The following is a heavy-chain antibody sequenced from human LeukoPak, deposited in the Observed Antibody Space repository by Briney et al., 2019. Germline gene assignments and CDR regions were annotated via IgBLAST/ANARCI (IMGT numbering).Heavy chain of an antibody. V-gene: IGHV3-30*18. D-gene: IGHD3-10*01. CDR3: GKDPQHYYGSGSYIDY. CDR2: ISYDGSNK. J-gene: IGHJ4*02. Sequence: GRSLRLSCAASGFTFSSCGMHWVRQAPGKGLEWVAVISYDGSNKYYADSVKGRFTISRDNSKNTLYLQMNSLRAADTAVYYCGKDPQHYYGSGSYIDYWGQGTLVTVSS. CDR1: GFTFSSCG.